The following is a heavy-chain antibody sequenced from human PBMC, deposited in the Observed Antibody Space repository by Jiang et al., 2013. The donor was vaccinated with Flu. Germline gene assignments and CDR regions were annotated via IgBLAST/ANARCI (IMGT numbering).Heavy chain of an antibody. D-gene: IGHD4-23*01. CDR3: ARVSGGGYYYMDV. V-gene: IGHV3-48*03. J-gene: IGHJ6*03. Sequence: EWVSYISSSGSTIYYADSVKADSPISRDNAKNSLYLQMNSLRAEDTAVYYCARVSGGGYYYMDVWGKGTTVTVSS. CDR2: ISSSGSTI.